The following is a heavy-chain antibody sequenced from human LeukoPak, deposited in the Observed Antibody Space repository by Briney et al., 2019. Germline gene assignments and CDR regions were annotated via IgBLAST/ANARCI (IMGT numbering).Heavy chain of an antibody. J-gene: IGHJ4*02. CDR3: ARGVRGSYPYYFDY. D-gene: IGHD1-26*01. V-gene: IGHV3-33*01. Sequence: GGSLRLSCAASGFTFSSYGMHWVRQAPGKGLEWVAVIWYDGSNKYYADSVKGRFTISRDNSKNTLYLQMNSLRAEDTAVYYCARGVRGSYPYYFDYWGQGTLVTVSS. CDR2: IWYDGSNK. CDR1: GFTFSSYG.